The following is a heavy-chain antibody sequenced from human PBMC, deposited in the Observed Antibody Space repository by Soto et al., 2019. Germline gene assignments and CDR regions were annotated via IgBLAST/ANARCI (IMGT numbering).Heavy chain of an antibody. Sequence: PSETLSLTCTVSGGSISSSSYYWGWICQPPGKGLEWIGSIYYSGSTYYNPSLKSRVTISVDTSKNQFSLKLSSVTAADTAVYYCARHPSVWGSFDINFDYWGQGTLVTVSS. CDR1: GGSISSSSYY. V-gene: IGHV4-39*01. CDR2: IYYSGST. J-gene: IGHJ4*02. D-gene: IGHD3-16*01. CDR3: ARHPSVWGSFDINFDY.